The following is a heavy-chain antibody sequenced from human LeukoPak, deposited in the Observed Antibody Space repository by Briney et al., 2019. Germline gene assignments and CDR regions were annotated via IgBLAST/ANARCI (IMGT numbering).Heavy chain of an antibody. CDR1: GGTFSNYA. D-gene: IGHD3-22*01. J-gene: IGHJ4*02. CDR3: ARGNYDTSGYWGY. CDR2: IIPIFGTS. Sequence: SVKVSCKASGGTFSNYAINWVRQAPGQGLEWMGGIIPIFGTSNYAQKFQGRVTITTDESTSTAYMELRSLRSDDTAVYYCARGNYDTSGYWGYWGQGTLVSVSS. V-gene: IGHV1-69*05.